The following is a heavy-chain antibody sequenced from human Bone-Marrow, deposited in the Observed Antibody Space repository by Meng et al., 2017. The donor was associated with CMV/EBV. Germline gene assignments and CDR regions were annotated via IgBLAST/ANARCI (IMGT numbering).Heavy chain of an antibody. CDR2: IVVGSGNT. CDR1: GFTFTSSA. V-gene: IGHV1-58*01. J-gene: IGHJ4*02. D-gene: IGHD2-21*01. Sequence: SVKVSCKASGFTFTSSAVQSVRQARGQRLEWIGWIVVGSGNTNYAQKFQERVTITRDMSTSTAYMELSSLRSEDTAVYYCATPPIVGPHGTTDYWGQGTLVTVSS. CDR3: ATPPIVGPHGTTDY.